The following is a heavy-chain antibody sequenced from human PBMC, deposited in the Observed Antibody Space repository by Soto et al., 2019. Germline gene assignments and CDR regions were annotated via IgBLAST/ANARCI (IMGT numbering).Heavy chain of an antibody. Sequence: GESLKISCKGSGYSFTSYWIGWVRQMPGKGLEWMGIVYPGDSDSRYSPSFQGQVTISAEKSIRTAYLQWSSLKASDTAMYYCASLYCSGGSCYSSAFDIWGQGTMVTVSS. CDR2: VYPGDSDS. V-gene: IGHV5-51*01. CDR3: ASLYCSGGSCYSSAFDI. D-gene: IGHD2-15*01. CDR1: GYSFTSYW. J-gene: IGHJ3*02.